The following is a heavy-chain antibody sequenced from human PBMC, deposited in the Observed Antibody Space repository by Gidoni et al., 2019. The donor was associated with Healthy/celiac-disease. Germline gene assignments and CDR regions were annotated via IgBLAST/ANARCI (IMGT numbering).Heavy chain of an antibody. CDR2: IYYSGST. D-gene: IGHD2-15*01. CDR1: GGSLSSYY. Sequence: QVQLQESGPGLVKPSETLSLTCTVSGGSLSSYYWSWIRQPPGKGLEWIGYIYYSGSTNYNPSLKSRVTISVDTSKNQFSLKLSSVTAADTAVYYCARLGTRRRGGTLSRFLDYWGQGTLVTVSS. CDR3: ARLGTRRRGGTLSRFLDY. J-gene: IGHJ4*02. V-gene: IGHV4-59*01.